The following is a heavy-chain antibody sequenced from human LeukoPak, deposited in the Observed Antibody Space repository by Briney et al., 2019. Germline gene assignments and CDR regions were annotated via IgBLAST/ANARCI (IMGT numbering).Heavy chain of an antibody. V-gene: IGHV1-18*01. CDR3: ARDSARIGAFDI. CDR2: ISGYTGNT. J-gene: IGHJ3*02. D-gene: IGHD1-26*01. CDR1: GYIFTSYD. Sequence: ASVKVSCKASGYIFTSYDISWVRQAPGQGLEWMGWISGYTGNTNYAQNLQGRVTMTTDTSTSTAYMELRSLRSDDTAEYYCARDSARIGAFDIWGQGTMVTVSS.